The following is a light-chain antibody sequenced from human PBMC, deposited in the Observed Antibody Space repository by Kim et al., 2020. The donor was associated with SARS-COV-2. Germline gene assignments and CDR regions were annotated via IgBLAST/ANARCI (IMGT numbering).Light chain of an antibody. Sequence: QSVLTQPPSVSGAPGQRVTISCTGTTSDIGAGYVVHWYQQLPGTAPKLLIYGTTNRPSGVPDRFSGSKSGTSASLAITGLLAEDEAYYYCQSYDSSLGGLYVFGTGTKVTVL. CDR1: TSDIGAGYV. J-gene: IGLJ1*01. CDR2: GTT. CDR3: QSYDSSLGGLYV. V-gene: IGLV1-40*01.